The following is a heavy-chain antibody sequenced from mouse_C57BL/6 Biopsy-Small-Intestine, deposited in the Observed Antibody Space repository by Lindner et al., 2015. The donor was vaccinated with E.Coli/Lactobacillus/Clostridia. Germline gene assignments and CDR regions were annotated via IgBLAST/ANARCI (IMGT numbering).Heavy chain of an antibody. CDR3: ARYSRYGSSPLYWYFDV. CDR2: ISYSGST. CDR1: GYSITSDY. Sequence: VQLQEFWTWPGQNLLRLCPSTCSVTGYSITSDYWNWIRKFPGNKLEYMGYISYSGSTYYNPSLKSRISITRDTSKNQYYLQLNSVTTEDTATYYCARYSRYGSSPLYWYFDVWGTGTTVTVSS. J-gene: IGHJ1*03. V-gene: IGHV3-8*01. D-gene: IGHD1-1*01.